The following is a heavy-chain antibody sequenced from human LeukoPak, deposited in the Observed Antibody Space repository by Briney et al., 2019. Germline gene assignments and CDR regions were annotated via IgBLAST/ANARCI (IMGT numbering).Heavy chain of an antibody. CDR1: GFTFSSYA. D-gene: IGHD3-9*01. J-gene: IGHJ6*02. Sequence: GGSLRLSCAASGFTFSSYAMSWVRQAPGKGLEWVSAISGSGGSTYYADSVKGRFTISRDISKNTLYLQMNSLRAEDTAVYYCAKDPMSGRYFDWLSKDYGMDVWGQGTTVTVSS. V-gene: IGHV3-23*01. CDR3: AKDPMSGRYFDWLSKDYGMDV. CDR2: ISGSGGST.